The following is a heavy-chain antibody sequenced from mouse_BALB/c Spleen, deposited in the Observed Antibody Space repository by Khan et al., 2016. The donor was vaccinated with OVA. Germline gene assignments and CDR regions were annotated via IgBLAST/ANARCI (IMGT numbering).Heavy chain of an antibody. J-gene: IGHJ2*01. CDR2: ITYSGST. D-gene: IGHD1-2*01. CDR1: GYSITSGYG. Sequence: EVKLLESGPGLAKPSPSLSLTCTVTGYSITSGYGRNWIRKLPRNILESMGNITYSGSTNYNPTLKSRISMTRDTSKNQFYLQLNSVTTEDTATYYCARTARINYWGQGTTLTVSS. CDR3: ARTARINY. V-gene: IGHV3-1*02.